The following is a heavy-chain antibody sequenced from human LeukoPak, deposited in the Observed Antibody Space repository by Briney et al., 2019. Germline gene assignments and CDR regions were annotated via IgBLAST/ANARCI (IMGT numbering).Heavy chain of an antibody. Sequence: GGSLRLSCAASGFTFSRKTMNWVRQAPGKGLEWVSYISSDSGTIYYADSVRGRFTISRDNAKNSLYLQMNSLRAEGTAVYYCARGGGRHVEYWGQGNLVTVSS. J-gene: IGHJ4*02. CDR3: ARGGGRHVEY. CDR2: ISSDSGTI. V-gene: IGHV3-48*01. D-gene: IGHD3-16*01. CDR1: GFTFSRKT.